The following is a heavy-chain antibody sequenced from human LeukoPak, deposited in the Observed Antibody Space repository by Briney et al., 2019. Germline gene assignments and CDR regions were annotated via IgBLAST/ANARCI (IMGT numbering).Heavy chain of an antibody. CDR1: GYTFSNYD. J-gene: IGHJ4*02. CDR3: ARVNCSSTSCRSKFLGY. V-gene: IGHV1-8*01. Sequence: VASVKVSCKASGYTFSNYDINWVRQATGQGLEWMGWMNPNSGNTGYAQKFQGRVTMTRNTSISTAYMELSTLRSEDTAVFYCARVNCSSTSCRSKFLGYWGQGTLVTVSS. D-gene: IGHD2-2*01. CDR2: MNPNSGNT.